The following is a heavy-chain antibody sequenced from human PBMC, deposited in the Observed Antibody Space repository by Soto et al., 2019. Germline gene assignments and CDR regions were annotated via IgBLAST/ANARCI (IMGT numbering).Heavy chain of an antibody. CDR1: GGSISSYY. J-gene: IGHJ6*03. D-gene: IGHD6-13*01. V-gene: IGHV4-59*08. Sequence: SETLSLTCTVYGGSISSYYWSWIRQPPGKGLEWIGYIYYSGSTNYNPSLKSRVTISVDTSKNQFSLKLSSVTAADTAVYYCARLRYSSSWRGYYYYYYMDVWGKGTTVTVSS. CDR2: IYYSGST. CDR3: ARLRYSSSWRGYYYYYYMDV.